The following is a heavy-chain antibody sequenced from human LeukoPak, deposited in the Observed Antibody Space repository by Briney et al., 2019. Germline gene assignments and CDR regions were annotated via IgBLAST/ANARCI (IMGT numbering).Heavy chain of an antibody. J-gene: IGHJ3*02. D-gene: IGHD3-10*01. V-gene: IGHV3-53*01. CDR3: ARESLLGYGSKANRAFDI. CDR2: IYSGGST. CDR1: GFTVSSNY. Sequence: PGGSLRLSCAASGFTVSSNYMSWVRQAPGKGLEWVSVIYSGGSTYYADSVKGRFTISRDNSKNTLYLQLNSLRADDTAVYYCARESLLGYGSKANRAFDIWGQGTMVTVSS.